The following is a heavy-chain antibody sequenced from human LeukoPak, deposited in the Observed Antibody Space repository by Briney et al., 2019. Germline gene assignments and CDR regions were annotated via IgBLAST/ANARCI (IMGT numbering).Heavy chain of an antibody. CDR3: ARDRGLFENSFGYYL. Sequence: SVKVSCKASGGTFSSYAISWVRQAPGQGLEWMGRIIPILGIANYAQKFQGRVTITADESTSTAYMELSSLRSEDTAVYYCARDRGLFENSFGYYLWGRGTLVTVSS. D-gene: IGHD5-18*01. CDR2: IIPILGIA. CDR1: GGTFSSYA. J-gene: IGHJ2*01. V-gene: IGHV1-69*04.